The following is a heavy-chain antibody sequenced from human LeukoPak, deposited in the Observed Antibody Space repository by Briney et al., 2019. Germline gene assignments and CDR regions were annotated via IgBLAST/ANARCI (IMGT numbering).Heavy chain of an antibody. CDR2: VSYDGSNE. D-gene: IGHD1-26*01. Sequence: GGSLRLSCAASGFTLSSCGMHWVRQAPGKGLEWVAVVSYDGSNEYYADSVKGRFTISRDTSYNTLYLQMNSLRAEDTAAYYCVRAIVGASVAFDFWGQGTLVTVSS. CDR3: VRAIVGASVAFDF. CDR1: GFTLSSCG. V-gene: IGHV3-30*03. J-gene: IGHJ3*01.